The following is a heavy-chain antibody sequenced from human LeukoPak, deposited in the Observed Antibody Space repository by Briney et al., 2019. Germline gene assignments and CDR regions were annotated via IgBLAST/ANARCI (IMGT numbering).Heavy chain of an antibody. CDR2: INPNSGGT. J-gene: IGHJ4*02. Sequence: ASVKVSCKASGYTFTGYYMHWVRQAPGQGLEWMGWINPNSGGTNYAQKFQGRVTMTRDTSISTAYMDLSRLRSDDTAVYYCARDRGPPNIAAAPFGYWGQGTLVTVSS. CDR1: GYTFTGYY. CDR3: ARDRGPPNIAAAPFGY. V-gene: IGHV1-2*02. D-gene: IGHD6-13*01.